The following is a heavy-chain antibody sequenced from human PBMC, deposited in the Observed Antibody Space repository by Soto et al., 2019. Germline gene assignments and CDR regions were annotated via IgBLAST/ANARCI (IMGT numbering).Heavy chain of an antibody. CDR3: ARARFQVLYGKPYFDS. Sequence: SETLSLTCAVSGGSITSANWWTWVRQPPGGGLEWIGEISHSGITNYKASLKSRVTMSVDKTKNDVSLMVDSVTAADTAVYYCARARFQVLYGKPYFDSWGQGTLVTVSS. D-gene: IGHD2-2*02. V-gene: IGHV4-4*02. J-gene: IGHJ4*02. CDR2: ISHSGIT. CDR1: GGSITSANW.